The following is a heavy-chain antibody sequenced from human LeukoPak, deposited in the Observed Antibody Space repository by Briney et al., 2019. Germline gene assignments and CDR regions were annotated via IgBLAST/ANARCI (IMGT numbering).Heavy chain of an antibody. CDR1: GFTFSSYS. J-gene: IGHJ6*02. CDR3: ARIAVALYYGMDV. V-gene: IGHV3-48*01. D-gene: IGHD6-19*01. Sequence: GGSLRLSCAASGFTFSSYSMNWVRQAPGKGLEWVSYISSSSSTIYYADSVKGRFTISRDNAKNSLYLQMNSLRAEDTAVYYCARIAVALYYGMDVWGQGTTVTVSS. CDR2: ISSSSSTI.